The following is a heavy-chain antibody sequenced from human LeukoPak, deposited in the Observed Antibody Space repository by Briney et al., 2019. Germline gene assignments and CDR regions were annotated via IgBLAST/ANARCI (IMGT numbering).Heavy chain of an antibody. CDR1: GYTFTSYD. J-gene: IGHJ6*02. V-gene: IGHV1-8*01. D-gene: IGHD6-19*01. CDR3: ARGPVPSSGWYSHYYYYGMDV. CDR2: MNPNSGNT. Sequence: GASVKVSCKASGYTFTSYDINWVRQATGQGLEWMGWMNPNSGNTGYAQKFQGRVTMTRNTSISTAYMELSSLRSEDTAVYYCARGPVPSSGWYSHYYYYGMDVWGQGTTVTVSS.